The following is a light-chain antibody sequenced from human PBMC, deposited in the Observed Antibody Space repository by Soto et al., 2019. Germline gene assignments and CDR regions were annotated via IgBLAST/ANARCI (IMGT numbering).Light chain of an antibody. CDR3: QQYNNWPLT. Sequence: PATLSVSPGEIATLSCWASQSVSSNLAWYQQKPGQAPRLLIYDVSTRATGIPTRFSGSGSGTEFTLTISSLQSEDFAAYYCQQYNNWPLTFGGGTKVDI. J-gene: IGKJ4*01. CDR1: QSVSSN. CDR2: DVS. V-gene: IGKV3D-15*01.